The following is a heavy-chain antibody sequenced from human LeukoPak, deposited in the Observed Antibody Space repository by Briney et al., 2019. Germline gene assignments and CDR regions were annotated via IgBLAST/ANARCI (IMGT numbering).Heavy chain of an antibody. J-gene: IGHJ4*02. Sequence: SGPALVKPTQTLTLTCTFSGFSLTTPGMSVSWIRQPPGKPLECLARINWSNDKFYSTSLKPRVTISSDTSKNQVVLIMTNMDPVDTATFFCARSLYSGYDAWGQGSLVTVSS. CDR3: ARSLYSGYDA. D-gene: IGHD5-12*01. V-gene: IGHV2-70*04. CDR2: INWSNDK. CDR1: GFSLTTPGMS.